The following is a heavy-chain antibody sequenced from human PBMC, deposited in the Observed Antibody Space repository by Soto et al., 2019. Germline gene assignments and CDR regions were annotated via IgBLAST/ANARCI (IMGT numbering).Heavy chain of an antibody. V-gene: IGHV2-5*01. CDR1: GFSFSTSGVG. CDR2: IYWSGDE. Sequence: SGPTLVNPTQTLTLTYSFSGFSFSTSGVGVGWVRQPPGKALEWLALIYWSGDEHYRPSLKSRLTITKDTSKNQVVLIMTNMDPVDTATYFCARGLATLPVFAFDVWGQGTTVTVSS. D-gene: IGHD6-6*01. CDR3: ARGLATLPVFAFDV. J-gene: IGHJ3*01.